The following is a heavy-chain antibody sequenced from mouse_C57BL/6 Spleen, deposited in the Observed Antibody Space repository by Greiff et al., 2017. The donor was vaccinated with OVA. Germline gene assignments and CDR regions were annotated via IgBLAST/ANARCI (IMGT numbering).Heavy chain of an antibody. Sequence: VQLQQPGAELVKPGASVKLSCKASGYTFTSYWMQWVKQRPGQGLEWIGEIDPSDSYTNYNQKFKGKATLTVDTSSSTAYMQLSSLTSEDSAVYYCASDRYYGSSYSYAMGYWGQGTSVTVSS. CDR3: ASDRYYGSSYSYAMGY. CDR2: IDPSDSYT. J-gene: IGHJ4*01. CDR1: GYTFTSYW. V-gene: IGHV1-50*01. D-gene: IGHD1-1*01.